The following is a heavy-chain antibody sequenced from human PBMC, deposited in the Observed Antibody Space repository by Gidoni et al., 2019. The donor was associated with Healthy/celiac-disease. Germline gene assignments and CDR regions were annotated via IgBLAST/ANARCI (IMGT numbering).Heavy chain of an antibody. D-gene: IGHD5-12*01. CDR2: ISWNSGSI. Sequence: EVQLVESGGGWVQPGWSLRLSCEGSGFTFDDYAMHWVRQAPGKGLEWVSGISWNSGSIGYADSVKGRFTISRDNAKNSLYLQMNSLRAEDTALYYCAKDAGYNQCWYFDLWGRGTLVTVSS. CDR3: AKDAGYNQCWYFDL. CDR1: GFTFDDYA. V-gene: IGHV3-9*01. J-gene: IGHJ2*01.